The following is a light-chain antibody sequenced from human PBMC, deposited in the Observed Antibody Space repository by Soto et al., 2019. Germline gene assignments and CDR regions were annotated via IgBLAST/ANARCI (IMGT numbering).Light chain of an antibody. V-gene: IGKV3-15*01. CDR2: GAS. J-gene: IGKJ3*01. CDR3: QQYFDWVT. Sequence: EIVMTQSPGTLSVSPGERATLSCRASQSVSSNLFWYQQKPAHAPSLLIYGASSRTTGSPARFSGSGSGIDFTLTISSLQSEDFAVYYCQQYFDWVTFGPGTKVDIK. CDR1: QSVSSN.